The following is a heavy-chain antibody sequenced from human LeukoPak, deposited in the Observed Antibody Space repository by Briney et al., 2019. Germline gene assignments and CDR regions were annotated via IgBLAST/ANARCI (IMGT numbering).Heavy chain of an antibody. CDR1: GYTFTAYY. Sequence: ASVKVSCKASGYTFTAYYMHWVRQVPGQGLEWMGWIDTNSGGTKYAQKFQGRVTITRDTSIGTAYMELSSLISDDTAVYYCASEAFCAGGSCYLHRVASWGPGTLVTVSS. CDR2: IDTNSGGT. J-gene: IGHJ4*02. CDR3: ASEAFCAGGSCYLHRVAS. V-gene: IGHV1-2*02. D-gene: IGHD2-15*01.